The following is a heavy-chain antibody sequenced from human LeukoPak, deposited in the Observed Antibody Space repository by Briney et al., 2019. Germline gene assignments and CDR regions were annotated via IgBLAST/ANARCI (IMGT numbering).Heavy chain of an antibody. CDR3: ARGSSYYYDSSGYYYLYDY. V-gene: IGHV1-18*01. CDR2: ITTHSSKT. CDR1: GYTFTSYG. D-gene: IGHD3-22*01. J-gene: IGHJ4*02. Sequence: GASVKVSCKASGYTFTSYGISWVRQAPGQGLEWMGWITTHSSKTNYAQKFQGRVTMTTDTSTSTAYMELRSLRSDDTAVYYCARGSSYYYDSSGYYYLYDYWGQGTLVTVSS.